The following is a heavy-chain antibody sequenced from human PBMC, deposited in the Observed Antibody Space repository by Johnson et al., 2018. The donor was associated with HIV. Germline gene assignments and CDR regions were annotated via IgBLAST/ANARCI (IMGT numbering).Heavy chain of an antibody. CDR2: TRYDGSNK. CDR1: GLTFSGSG. D-gene: IGHD5-12*01. CDR3: AKSDSGYDAFDI. V-gene: IGHV3-30*02. J-gene: IGHJ3*02. Sequence: QVQLVESWGGLVQPGGSLRLSCAASGLTFSGSGMHWVRQAPGKGLEWVAFTRYDGSNKHYVDSVKGRFTISRDNSKNTLYLQMNSLLPEDTAVYYCAKSDSGYDAFDIWGQGTMVTVSS.